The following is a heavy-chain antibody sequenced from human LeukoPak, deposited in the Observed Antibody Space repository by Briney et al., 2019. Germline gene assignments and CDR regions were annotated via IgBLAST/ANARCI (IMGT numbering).Heavy chain of an antibody. CDR2: ISAYNGNT. CDR3: ARDRYWVVRDAFDI. V-gene: IGHV1-18*01. Sequence: GASVKVSCKASGYTFTSYGISWVRQAPGQGLEWMGWISAYNGNTNYAQKLQGRVTMATDTSTSTAYMELRSLRSDDTAVYYCARDRYWVVRDAFDIWGQGTMVTVSS. J-gene: IGHJ3*02. CDR1: GYTFTSYG. D-gene: IGHD2-8*02.